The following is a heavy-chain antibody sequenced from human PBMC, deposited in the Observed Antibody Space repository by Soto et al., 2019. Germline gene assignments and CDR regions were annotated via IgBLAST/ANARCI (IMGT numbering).Heavy chain of an antibody. CDR3: ARGVYGGYGLNFDY. Sequence: QVQLVESGGGMVQPGRSLRLSCAASGFTFSSYGMHWVRQAPGKGLEWVAVIWYDGSNKYYADSVKGRFTISRDNSKNTVDLHMNSLRAEDTAVYYCARGVYGGYGLNFDYWGQGTLVTVSS. CDR1: GFTFSSYG. J-gene: IGHJ4*02. CDR2: IWYDGSNK. D-gene: IGHD4-17*01. V-gene: IGHV3-33*01.